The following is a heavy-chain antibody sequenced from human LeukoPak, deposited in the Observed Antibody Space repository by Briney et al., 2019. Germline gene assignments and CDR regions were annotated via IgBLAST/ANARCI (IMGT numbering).Heavy chain of an antibody. CDR2: ISGSGGNT. J-gene: IGHJ4*02. CDR1: GFTFSSYA. V-gene: IGHV3-23*01. CDR3: AKPRERYGDYEDYFDY. Sequence: PGGSLRLSCAASGFTFSSYAMSWVRQAPGKGREWVSAISGSGGNTYYADSVKGRFTISRDNSKNTLYLQMNSLRAEDTAVYYCAKPRERYGDYEDYFDYWGQGTLVTVSS. D-gene: IGHD4-17*01.